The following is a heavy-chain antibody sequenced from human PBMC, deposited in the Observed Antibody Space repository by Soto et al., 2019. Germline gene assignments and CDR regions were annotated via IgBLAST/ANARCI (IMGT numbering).Heavy chain of an antibody. CDR1: GFTFSSYS. D-gene: IGHD3-3*01. CDR2: ISSSDSYI. CDR3: AKDSGSFSEWLPNCFDY. Sequence: PGGSLRLSCAASGFTFSSYSMNWVRQAPGKGLEWVSSISSSDSYIYYADSVKGRFTISRDNAKNSLYLQMNSLRAEDTAVYYCAKDSGSFSEWLPNCFDYWGQGTLVTVSS. V-gene: IGHV3-21*01. J-gene: IGHJ4*02.